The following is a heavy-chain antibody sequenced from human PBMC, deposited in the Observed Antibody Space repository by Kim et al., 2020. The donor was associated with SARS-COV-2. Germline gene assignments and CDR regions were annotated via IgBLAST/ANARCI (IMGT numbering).Heavy chain of an antibody. CDR1: GFTFSSYW. Sequence: GGSLRLSCAASGFTFSSYWMHWVRQAPGKGLVWVSRINSDGSSTSYADSVKGRFTISRDNAKNTLYLQMNSLRAEDTAVYYCARDRTSVWSGYYIDYYYGMDVWGQGTTVTVSS. J-gene: IGHJ6*02. CDR3: ARDRTSVWSGYYIDYYYGMDV. D-gene: IGHD3-3*01. CDR2: INSDGSST. V-gene: IGHV3-74*01.